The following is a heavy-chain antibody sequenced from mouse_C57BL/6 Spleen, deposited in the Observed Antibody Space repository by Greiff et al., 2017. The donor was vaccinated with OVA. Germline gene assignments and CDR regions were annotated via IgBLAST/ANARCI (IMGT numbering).Heavy chain of an antibody. D-gene: IGHD3-2*02. J-gene: IGHJ2*01. V-gene: IGHV14-4*01. CDR2: IDPENGDT. Sequence: EVHLVESGAELVRPGASVKLSCTASGFNIKDDYMHWVKQRPEQGLEWIGWIDPENGDTEYASKFQGKATITADTSSNTAYLQLSSLTSEDTAVYYCTTDSSANFDYWGQGTTLTVSS. CDR1: GFNIKDDY. CDR3: TTDSSANFDY.